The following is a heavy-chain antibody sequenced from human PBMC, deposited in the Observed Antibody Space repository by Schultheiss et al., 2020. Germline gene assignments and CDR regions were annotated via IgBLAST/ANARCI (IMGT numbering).Heavy chain of an antibody. CDR2: IWYDGSNK. CDR1: GFTFSSYG. Sequence: GGSLRLSCAASGFTFSSYGMHWVRQAPGKGLEWVAVIWYDGSNKYYADSVKGRFTISRDNSKNTLYLQMNSLRAEDTAVYYCARRGAVAGTGIYYYYYGMDVWGQGTTVTVSS. CDR3: ARRGAVAGTGIYYYYYGMDV. V-gene: IGHV3-33*01. D-gene: IGHD6-19*01. J-gene: IGHJ6*02.